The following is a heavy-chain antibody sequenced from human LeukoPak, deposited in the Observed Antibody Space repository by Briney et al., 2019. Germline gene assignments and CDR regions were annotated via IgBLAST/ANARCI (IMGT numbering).Heavy chain of an antibody. D-gene: IGHD3-3*01. CDR2: IYPDDSDI. Sequence: GESLKISCKASGYSFTSSWIGWVRQMSGKGLEWMGVIYPDDSDIRYSPSFEGQVTISADKSISTAYLQWSSLKAADTAMYYCARPRSGYYPLDYWGQGTLVTVSS. CDR1: GYSFTSSW. CDR3: ARPRSGYYPLDY. J-gene: IGHJ4*02. V-gene: IGHV5-51*01.